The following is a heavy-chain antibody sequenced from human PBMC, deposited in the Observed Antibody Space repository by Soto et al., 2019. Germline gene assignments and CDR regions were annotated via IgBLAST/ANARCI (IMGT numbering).Heavy chain of an antibody. CDR3: ARDKGPNYDFWSGYPVIWFDP. D-gene: IGHD3-3*01. Sequence: PGGSLRLSCAASGFTFSDYYMSWIRQAPGKGLEWVSYISSSGSTIYYADSVKGRFTISRDNAKNSLYLQMNSLRAEDTAVYYCARDKGPNYDFWSGYPVIWFDPWGQGTLVTVSX. J-gene: IGHJ5*02. V-gene: IGHV3-11*01. CDR1: GFTFSDYY. CDR2: ISSSGSTI.